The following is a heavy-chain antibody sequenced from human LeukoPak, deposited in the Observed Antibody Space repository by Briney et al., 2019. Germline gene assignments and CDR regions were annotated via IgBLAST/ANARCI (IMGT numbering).Heavy chain of an antibody. CDR3: ARAGGNSWYFGY. J-gene: IGHJ4*02. CDR1: GDSVSSNSAA. Sequence: SQTLSLTCAISGDSVSSNSAAWNWIRQSPSRGLEWLGRTYYRSKWYNDYAVSVKSRITISPDASKNQFSLQLNSVTPEDTAVYYCARAGGNSWYFGYWGQGTLVTVSS. CDR2: TYYRSKWYN. D-gene: IGHD2-2*01. V-gene: IGHV6-1*01.